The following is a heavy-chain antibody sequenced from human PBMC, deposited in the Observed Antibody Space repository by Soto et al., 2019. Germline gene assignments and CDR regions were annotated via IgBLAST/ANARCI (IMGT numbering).Heavy chain of an antibody. CDR2: INAGNGNT. D-gene: IGHD6-19*01. Sequence: ASVKVSCKASGYTFTSYAMHWVRQAPGQRLEWIGWINAGNGNTKYSQKFQGRVTITRDTSASTAYMELSSLRSEDTAVYYCARVVSGWSNNWFDPWGQGTLVTVSS. CDR3: ARVVSGWSNNWFDP. J-gene: IGHJ5*02. V-gene: IGHV1-3*01. CDR1: GYTFTSYA.